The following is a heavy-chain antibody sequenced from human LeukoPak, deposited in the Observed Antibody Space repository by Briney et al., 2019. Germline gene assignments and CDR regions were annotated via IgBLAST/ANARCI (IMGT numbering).Heavy chain of an antibody. CDR3: GTSGRYFGSGSFSSDYYFYNMDV. D-gene: IGHD3-10*01. Sequence: GGSLRLSCAASGLIFSNYGMHWVRKAQGKGLGGVAVIWLVGGEKYYADSVKGRFTISRDNSKNTLYLQMNSLRAEDTALYYCGTSGRYFGSGSFSSDYYFYNMDVWGKGTTVTVSS. CDR2: IWLVGGEK. CDR1: GLIFSNYG. J-gene: IGHJ6*03. V-gene: IGHV3-33*01.